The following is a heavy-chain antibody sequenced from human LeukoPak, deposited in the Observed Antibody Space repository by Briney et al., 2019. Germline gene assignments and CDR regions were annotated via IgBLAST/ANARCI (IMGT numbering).Heavy chain of an antibody. CDR3: ARDSGISGRTDY. CDR2: IYYSGTT. V-gene: IGHV4-31*03. CDR1: GGSINSGGY. J-gene: IGHJ4*02. Sequence: SETLSLTCTVSGGSINSGGYWSWIRQHPGKGLEWIGYIYYSGTTYFDPSLKGRVTMSVDTSKNQFSLKLSSVTAADTAVYYCARDSGISGRTDYWGQGTLVTVSS. D-gene: IGHD3-10*01.